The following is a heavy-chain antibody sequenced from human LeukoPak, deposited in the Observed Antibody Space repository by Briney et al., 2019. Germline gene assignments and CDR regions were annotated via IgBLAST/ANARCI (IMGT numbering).Heavy chain of an antibody. V-gene: IGHV3-48*03. J-gene: IGHJ1*01. CDR3: ARAYSRGWSQYFQY. Sequence: GGSLRLSCAASGFTFSDYDMNWVRQAAGKGLEWISYSSTSGSTLFYADSVRGRFTVFRDNAKNSLFLQMNSLRAEDTGVYYCARAYSRGWSQYFQYWGQGILVTVSS. CDR1: GFTFSDYD. D-gene: IGHD6-19*01. CDR2: SSTSGSTL.